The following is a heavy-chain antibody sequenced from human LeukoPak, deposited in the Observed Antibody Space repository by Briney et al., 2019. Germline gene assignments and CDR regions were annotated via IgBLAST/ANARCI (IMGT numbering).Heavy chain of an antibody. Sequence: GGSLRLSCAVSGFTFSSYGMHWVRQAPGKGLEWVAVISYDGSNKYYADSVKGRFTISRDNSKNTLYLQMNSLRAEDTAVYYCAKASFTGRLYYFDYWGQGTLVTVSS. CDR3: AKASFTGRLYYFDY. CDR2: ISYDGSNK. D-gene: IGHD1-1*01. V-gene: IGHV3-30*18. CDR1: GFTFSSYG. J-gene: IGHJ4*02.